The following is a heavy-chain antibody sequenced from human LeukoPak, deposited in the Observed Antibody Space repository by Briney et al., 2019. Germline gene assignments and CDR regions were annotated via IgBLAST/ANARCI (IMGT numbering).Heavy chain of an antibody. CDR3: AQVRSGGSCYAP. Sequence: SETLSLTCAVYGGSFSGYYWSWIRQPPGKGREGIGEINHSGSTNYNPSLKSRVTISVDTSKNQFSMKLSSVTAADTAVYHCAQVRSGGSCYAPWGQGTLVTVSS. CDR1: GGSFSGYY. V-gene: IGHV4-34*01. CDR2: INHSGST. J-gene: IGHJ5*02. D-gene: IGHD2-15*01.